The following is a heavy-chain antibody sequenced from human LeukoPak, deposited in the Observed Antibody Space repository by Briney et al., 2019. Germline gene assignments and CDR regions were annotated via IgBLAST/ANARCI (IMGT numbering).Heavy chain of an antibody. CDR2: IYSGGST. Sequence: GGSLRLSCAASGFTVSSNHMTWVRQAPGKRLEWVSVIYSGGSTYYADSVKGRFIISRDNSRNTLYLQMNNLRAEDTAVYYYARAWAPAGLYFDYRGQGTLVTVSS. D-gene: IGHD6-13*01. J-gene: IGHJ4*02. CDR1: GFTVSSNH. V-gene: IGHV3-53*01. CDR3: ARAWAPAGLYFDY.